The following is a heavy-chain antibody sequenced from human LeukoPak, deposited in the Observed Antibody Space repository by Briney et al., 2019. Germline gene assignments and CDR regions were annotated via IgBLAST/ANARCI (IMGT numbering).Heavy chain of an antibody. D-gene: IGHD2-2*01. CDR3: ATSLAYYYYYGMDV. V-gene: IGHV4-39*01. CDR1: GGSISSSSYY. J-gene: IGHJ6*02. CDR2: IYYSGST. Sequence: PSETLSLTCTVSGGSISSSSYYWGWIRQPPGKGLEWIGSIYYSGSTYYNPSLKSRVTISVDTSKNQFSLKLSSVTAADTAVYYCATSLAYYYYYGMDVWGQGTTVTVSS.